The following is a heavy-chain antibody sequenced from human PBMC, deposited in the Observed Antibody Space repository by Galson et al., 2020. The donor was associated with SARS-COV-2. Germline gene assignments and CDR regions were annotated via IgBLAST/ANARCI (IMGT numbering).Heavy chain of an antibody. CDR3: ARPQYSSSWYPYYYYYYYMDV. D-gene: IGHD6-13*01. Sequence: SVKVSCKASGGTFSSYAISWVRQAPGQGLEWMGGIIPILGIANYAQQFQGRVTITADKSTSTAYMELSSLRSEDTAVYYCARPQYSSSWYPYYYYYYYMDVWGKGTTVTVSS. J-gene: IGHJ6*03. CDR2: IIPILGIA. V-gene: IGHV1-69*10. CDR1: GGTFSSYA.